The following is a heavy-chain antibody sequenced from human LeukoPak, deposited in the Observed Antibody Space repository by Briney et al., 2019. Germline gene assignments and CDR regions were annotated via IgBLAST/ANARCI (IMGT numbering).Heavy chain of an antibody. CDR2: IYYSGST. Sequence: PGGSLRLSCAASGFTFSSYEMHWVRQPPGKGLEWIGSIYYSGSTYYNPSLRSRVSISVDTSKNQFSLKLSSVTAADTAVYSCAGFTFFRGVITFDYWGQGTLVTVSS. J-gene: IGHJ4*02. CDR1: GFTFSSYE. V-gene: IGHV4-38-2*01. D-gene: IGHD3-10*01. CDR3: AGFTFFRGVITFDY.